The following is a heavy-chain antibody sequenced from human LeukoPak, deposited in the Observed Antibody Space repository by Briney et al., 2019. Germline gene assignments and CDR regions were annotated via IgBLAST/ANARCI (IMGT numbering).Heavy chain of an antibody. D-gene: IGHD5-24*01. V-gene: IGHV4-39*01. CDR2: IYYSGST. J-gene: IGHJ5*02. Sequence: SETLSLTCTVSGGSTSSSSYYWGWIRQPPGKGLEWIGSIYYSGSTYYNPSLKSRVTISVDTSKNQFSLKLSSVTAADTAVYYCARGPRSSIEMATITCWFDPWGQGTLVTVSS. CDR1: GGSTSSSSYY. CDR3: ARGPRSSIEMATITCWFDP.